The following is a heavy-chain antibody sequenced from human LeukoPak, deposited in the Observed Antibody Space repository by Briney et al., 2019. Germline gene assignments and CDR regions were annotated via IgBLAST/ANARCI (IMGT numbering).Heavy chain of an antibody. J-gene: IGHJ4*02. V-gene: IGHV3-7*01. Sequence: GGSLRLSCAASGFTFSSYWMSWVRQAPGKGLEWVANIKQDGSEKYYVDSVKGRFTISRDNAKNSLYLKMNSLRAEDTAVYYCAREYDFWSGYYFDYWGQGTLVTVSS. CDR2: IKQDGSEK. CDR3: AREYDFWSGYYFDY. D-gene: IGHD3-3*01. CDR1: GFTFSSYW.